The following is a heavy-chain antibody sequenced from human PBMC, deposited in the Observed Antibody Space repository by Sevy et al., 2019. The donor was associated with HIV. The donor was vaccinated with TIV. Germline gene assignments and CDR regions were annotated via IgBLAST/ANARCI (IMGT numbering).Heavy chain of an antibody. Sequence: SETLSLTCIVSGGSISRSSYDWGWIRQPPGKGLEWIGSIYYSGSPYYNPSLKGRVTLSVDTSKNQFSRIVNSVTAADTSGYYCARHGGLVDRAFDYWGQGTLVTVSS. CDR1: GGSISRSSYD. D-gene: IGHD3-10*01. J-gene: IGHJ4*02. V-gene: IGHV4-39*01. CDR3: ARHGGLVDRAFDY. CDR2: IYYSGSP.